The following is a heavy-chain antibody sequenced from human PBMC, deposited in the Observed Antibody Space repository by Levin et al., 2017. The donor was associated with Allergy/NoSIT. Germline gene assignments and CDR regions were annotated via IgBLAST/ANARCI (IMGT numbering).Heavy chain of an antibody. CDR3: ARRGSPDY. CDR1: GFTFSDYS. D-gene: IGHD3-10*01. V-gene: IGHV3-21*01. Sequence: GGSLRLSCAASGFTFSDYSMNWVRQAPGKGLEWVSSISPNSNYIYYADSLKGRFTISRDNAKSSLFLQMNSLRAEDTALYYCARRGSPDYWGQGTLVTVSS. J-gene: IGHJ4*02. CDR2: ISPNSNYI.